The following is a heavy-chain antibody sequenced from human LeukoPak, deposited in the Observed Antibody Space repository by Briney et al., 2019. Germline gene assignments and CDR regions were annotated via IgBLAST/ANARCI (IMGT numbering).Heavy chain of an antibody. CDR3: AREMVRGVMDFDY. CDR2: TYYRSKWFN. CDR1: GDRVSSNSGA. J-gene: IGHJ4*02. Sequence: SQTLSLTCAISGDRVSSNSGAWNWIRQSPSRGLEWLGRTYYRSKWFNDYTLSVKSRITINSDTSKNQFSLQLNSVTPEDTAVYYCAREMVRGVMDFDYWGQGTLVTVSS. V-gene: IGHV6-1*01. D-gene: IGHD3-10*01.